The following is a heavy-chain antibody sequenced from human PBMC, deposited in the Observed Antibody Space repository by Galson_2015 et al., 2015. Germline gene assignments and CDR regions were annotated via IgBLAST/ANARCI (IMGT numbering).Heavy chain of an antibody. CDR3: ARHSGMATSYWYFDL. V-gene: IGHV5-51*01. CDR2: IYPGDSDT. CDR1: GYRFSSYW. D-gene: IGHD5-24*01. Sequence: SGAEVKKPGESLKLSCKGSGYRFSSYWIGWVRQMPGEGLEWMGIIYPGDSDTRYSPSFQGQVTISADKSISTAYLQWSSQKASDTAMYYCARHSGMATSYWYFDLWGRGTLVTVSS. J-gene: IGHJ2*01.